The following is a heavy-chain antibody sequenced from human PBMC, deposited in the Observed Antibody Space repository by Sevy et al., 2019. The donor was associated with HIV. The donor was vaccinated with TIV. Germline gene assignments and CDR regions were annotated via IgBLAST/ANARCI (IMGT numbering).Heavy chain of an antibody. CDR2: LKSKADGGTD. CDR3: TGWKGLQSILDY. J-gene: IGHJ4*02. D-gene: IGHD2-21*01. Sequence: GGSLRLSCTTSGFTFGDYAMNWVRKAPGKGLEWVSFLKSKADGGTDNHAACVKGRFTISSDDSKSIAYLQMNDLTTEDTGVYYCTGWKGLQSILDYWGQGALVTVSS. CDR1: GFTFGDYA. V-gene: IGHV3-49*04.